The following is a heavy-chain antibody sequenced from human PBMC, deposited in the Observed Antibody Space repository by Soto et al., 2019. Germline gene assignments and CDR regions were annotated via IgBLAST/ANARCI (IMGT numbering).Heavy chain of an antibody. Sequence: SETLSLTCTVSGGSISSYYWSWIRQPPGKGLEWIGYIYYSGSTNYNPSLKSRVTISVDTSKNQFSLKLSSVTAADTAVYYCADSAMVTGMNYGMDVWGQGTTVTVSS. CDR2: IYYSGST. V-gene: IGHV4-59*01. J-gene: IGHJ6*02. CDR3: ADSAMVTGMNYGMDV. D-gene: IGHD5-18*01. CDR1: GGSISSYY.